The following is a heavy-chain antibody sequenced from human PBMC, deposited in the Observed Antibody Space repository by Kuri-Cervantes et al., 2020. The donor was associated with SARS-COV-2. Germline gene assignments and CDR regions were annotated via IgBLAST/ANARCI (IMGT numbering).Heavy chain of an antibody. D-gene: IGHD2/OR15-2a*01. V-gene: IGHV3-30*02. Sequence: GESLKISCAASGFTFSSYGMHWVRQAPGKGLEWVAFIRYDGSNKYYADSVKGRFTISGDNSKNTLYLQMNSLRAEDTAVYYCANGLLLNFDYWGQGTLVTVSS. CDR1: GFTFSSYG. CDR2: IRYDGSNK. CDR3: ANGLLLNFDY. J-gene: IGHJ4*02.